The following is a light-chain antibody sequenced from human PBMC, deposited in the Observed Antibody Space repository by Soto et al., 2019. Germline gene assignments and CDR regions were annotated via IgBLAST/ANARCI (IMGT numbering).Light chain of an antibody. CDR1: QSISSW. J-gene: IGKJ4*01. V-gene: IGKV1-5*03. CDR3: QQYNTYPLT. Sequence: DIQMTQSPSTLSASVGDRVTIACRASQSISSWLAWYQQKPGIAPKLLIYQASSLQGGVPSRFSGSGSGTEFTLTISSLQTDDFATYYCQQYNTYPLTFGGGTRVEIK. CDR2: QAS.